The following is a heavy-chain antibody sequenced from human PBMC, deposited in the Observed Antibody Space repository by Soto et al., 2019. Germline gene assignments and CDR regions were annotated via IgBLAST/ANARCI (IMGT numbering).Heavy chain of an antibody. CDR2: IYHSGTT. Sequence: QVHLQESGPGLVKASGTLSLTCAVSSGSISSNNWWSWVRQPPGKGLEWIGEIYHSGTTNYNPSLKSRVSISVDTSTNQFSLTLNSVTAADTAVYYCATGGSNCSTTGWLYWDLELWGRGTRVSVSS. J-gene: IGHJ2*01. D-gene: IGHD2-2*01. CDR1: SGSISSNNW. V-gene: IGHV4-4*02. CDR3: ATGGSNCSTTGWLYWDLEL.